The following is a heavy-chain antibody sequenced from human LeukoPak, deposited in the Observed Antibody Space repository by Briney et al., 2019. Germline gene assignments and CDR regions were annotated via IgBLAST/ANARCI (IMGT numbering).Heavy chain of an antibody. CDR3: ARDRDIVATIRGLWWFDP. Sequence: PSETLSLTCTVSGGTISTSTYYWAWIRQPPGKGLEWMGSIYYTGTTYYSPSLKSRVTILLDTSKKQFSLKLRSVTAADTAVYYCARDRDIVATIRGLWWFDPWGQGTLVTVSS. J-gene: IGHJ5*02. CDR1: GGTISTSTYY. V-gene: IGHV4-39*07. CDR2: IYYTGTT. D-gene: IGHD5-12*01.